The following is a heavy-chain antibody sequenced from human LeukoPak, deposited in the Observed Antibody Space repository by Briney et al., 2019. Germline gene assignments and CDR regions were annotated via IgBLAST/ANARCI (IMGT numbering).Heavy chain of an antibody. D-gene: IGHD2-21*02. CDR1: GYTFTSYG. CDR3: ARDRVVVTASHFDY. J-gene: IGHJ4*02. V-gene: IGHV1-18*01. CDR2: ISAYNGNT. Sequence: ASVKVSCRASGYTFTSYGISWVRQAPGQGLGWMGWISAYNGNTNYAQKLQGRVTMTTDTSTSTAYMELRSLRSDDTAVYYCARDRVVVTASHFDYWGQGTLVTVSS.